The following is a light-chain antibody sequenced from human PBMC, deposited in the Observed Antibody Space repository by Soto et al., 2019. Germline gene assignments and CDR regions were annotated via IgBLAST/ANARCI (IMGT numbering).Light chain of an antibody. J-gene: IGLJ1*01. CDR3: CSYAGSSTVV. CDR1: SSDVGSYNH. V-gene: IGLV2-23*01. CDR2: EGS. Sequence: QSALTQPASVSGSPGQSVTISCTGTSSDVGSYNHVSWYQQHPGKAPKLMIYEGSKRPSGVSNRFSGSKSGNTASLTISGLQAEDEADYYCCSYAGSSTVVFGTGTKLTVL.